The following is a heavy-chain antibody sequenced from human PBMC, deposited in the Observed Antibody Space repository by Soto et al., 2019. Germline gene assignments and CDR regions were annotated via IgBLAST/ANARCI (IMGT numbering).Heavy chain of an antibody. CDR2: ISYDGRNK. V-gene: IGHV3-30*18. CDR3: EKESTSKVGHNFDY. J-gene: IGHJ4*02. Sequence: QVQLVESGGGVVQPGRSLRLSCAASGFTFSSYGMQWVRQAPGKELEWAAVISYDGRNKYYADSVKGRFTISKDNSKNTLHLQMNSLSVEDTAVYYCEKESTSKVGHNFDYWGQGTLVTVSS. CDR1: GFTFSSYG.